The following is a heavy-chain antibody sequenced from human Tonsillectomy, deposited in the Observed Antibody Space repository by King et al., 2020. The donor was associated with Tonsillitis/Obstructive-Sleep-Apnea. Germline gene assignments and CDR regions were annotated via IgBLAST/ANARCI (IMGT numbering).Heavy chain of an antibody. CDR2: ISAYNGNT. CDR3: ARATYYYDDSGYDYGGDNWFDP. V-gene: IGHV1-18*01. CDR1: GYTFTNYG. Sequence: VQLVESGAEVKKPGASVKVSCKASGYTFTNYGISWVRQAPGQGLEWMGWISAYNGNTNYAQKLQGRVTMTTDPSTSTAYMELRSLRSDDTAVYYCARATYYYDDSGYDYGGDNWFDPWGQGTLVTVSS. J-gene: IGHJ5*02. D-gene: IGHD3-22*01.